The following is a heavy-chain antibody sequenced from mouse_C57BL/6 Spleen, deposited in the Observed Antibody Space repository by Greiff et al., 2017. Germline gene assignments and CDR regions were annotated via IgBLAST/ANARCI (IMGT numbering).Heavy chain of an antibody. D-gene: IGHD2-1*01. J-gene: IGHJ3*01. CDR1: GYTFTSYD. Sequence: VQLQQSGPELVKPGASVKLCCKASGYTFTSYDINWVKQRPGQGLEWIGWIYPRDGSTKYNEKFKGKATLTVDTSSSTAYMELHSLTSEDSAVYCGARRGNCAWFAYWGQGTLVTVSA. CDR3: ARRGNCAWFAY. V-gene: IGHV1-85*01. CDR2: IYPRDGST.